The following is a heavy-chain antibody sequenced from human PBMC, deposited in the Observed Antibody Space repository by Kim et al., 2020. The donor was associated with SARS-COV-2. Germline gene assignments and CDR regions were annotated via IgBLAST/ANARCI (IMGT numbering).Heavy chain of an antibody. D-gene: IGHD6-6*01. CDR3: ARDSGYSSSPWAFDY. Sequence: QGFTGRFVFSLDTSVSTAYLQISSLKAEDTAVYYCARDSGYSSSPWAFDYWGQGTLVTVSS. V-gene: IGHV7-4-1*02. J-gene: IGHJ4*02.